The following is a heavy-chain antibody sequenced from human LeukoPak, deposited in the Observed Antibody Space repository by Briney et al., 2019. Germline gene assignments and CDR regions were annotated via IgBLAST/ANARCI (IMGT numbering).Heavy chain of an antibody. V-gene: IGHV3-23*01. CDR3: AKVGATTFDY. CDR1: GFTFSSYA. CDR2: FSATGGNT. Sequence: GGSLRLSCAASGFTFSSYAMSWVRQAPGKGLEWVSGFSATGGNTYYADSVKGRFTISRDNSKNTLYLQMISLRAEDTAVYYCAKVGATTFDYWGQGNLVTVSS. J-gene: IGHJ4*02. D-gene: IGHD5-12*01.